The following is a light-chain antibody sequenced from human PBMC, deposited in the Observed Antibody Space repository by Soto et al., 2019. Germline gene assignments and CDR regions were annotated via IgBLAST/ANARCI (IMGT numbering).Light chain of an antibody. V-gene: IGKV1D-12*01. CDR3: QQANSFPRT. Sequence: DIQMTQSPSSVSASVGDRVTITCRASQAISTWLAWYQQKPGKAPKLLLYAASNLQTGVPSRFSGSGSGTDFTLTIRSLQPEDFATYYCQQANSFPRTFGQGTKVEIK. CDR2: AAS. CDR1: QAISTW. J-gene: IGKJ1*01.